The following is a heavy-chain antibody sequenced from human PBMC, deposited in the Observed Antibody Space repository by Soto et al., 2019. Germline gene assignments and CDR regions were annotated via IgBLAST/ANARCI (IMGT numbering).Heavy chain of an antibody. V-gene: IGHV1-18*01. CDR2: ISAYNGNT. Sequence: ASVKVSCKASGYTFTSYGISWVRQAPGQGLEWMGWISAYNGNTNYAQKLQGRVTMTTDTSTSTAYMEPRSLRSDDTAVFYCVRVKGYCGGDCYAWSFDYWGQGTLVTVSS. CDR3: VRVKGYCGGDCYAWSFDY. J-gene: IGHJ4*02. CDR1: GYTFTSYG. D-gene: IGHD2-21*01.